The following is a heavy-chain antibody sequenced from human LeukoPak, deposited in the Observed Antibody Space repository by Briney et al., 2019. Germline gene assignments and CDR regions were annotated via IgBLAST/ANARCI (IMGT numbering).Heavy chain of an antibody. CDR2: ISGSGGST. CDR1: GFTFSSYA. Sequence: GGSLRLSCAASGFTFSSYAMSWVRQAPGKGLEWVSAISGSGGSTYYADSVKGRFTISRDNSKNTLYLQMNSLRAEDTAVYYRAKGVSPTTYYYDSSGYYYFDYWGQGTLVTVSS. CDR3: AKGVSPTTYYYDSSGYYYFDY. J-gene: IGHJ4*02. D-gene: IGHD3-22*01. V-gene: IGHV3-23*01.